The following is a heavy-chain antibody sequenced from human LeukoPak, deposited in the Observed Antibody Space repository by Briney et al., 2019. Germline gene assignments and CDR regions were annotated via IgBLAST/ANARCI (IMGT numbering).Heavy chain of an antibody. J-gene: IGHJ4*02. CDR2: IYHSGRT. CDR3: ARGFRAGSVDY. V-gene: IGHV4-59*01. Sequence: PSETLSLTCTVSGGSISSYYWNWIRQSPGKGLEWIGYIYHSGRTDYNPSLKSRVTISADTSKNQFSLKLNSVTAADTAVYYCARGFRAGSVDYWGQGTLVTVSS. CDR1: GGSISSYY. D-gene: IGHD3-10*01.